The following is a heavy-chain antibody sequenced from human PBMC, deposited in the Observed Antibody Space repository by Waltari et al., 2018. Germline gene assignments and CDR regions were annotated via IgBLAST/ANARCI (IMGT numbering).Heavy chain of an antibody. J-gene: IGHJ4*02. CDR3: ARRGGPRYGKYYVDY. CDR1: GGSFSGYY. Sequence: QVQLQQWGAGLLKPSETLSLTCAVYGGSFSGYYWSWIRQPPGKGLEWIGEINHSGSTNEHPSLKSRVTISVDTSKNQCSLKLISVTAADTAVEYWARRGGPRYGKYYVDYWGQGTLVTVSS. CDR2: INHSGST. D-gene: IGHD3-9*01. V-gene: IGHV4-34*01.